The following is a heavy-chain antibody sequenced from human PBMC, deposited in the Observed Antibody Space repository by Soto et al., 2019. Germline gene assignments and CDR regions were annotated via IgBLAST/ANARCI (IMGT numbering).Heavy chain of an antibody. J-gene: IGHJ5*02. Sequence: SETLSLTCSVSGAPITTYYWSWIRQPPGKGLEWIGSISYSGSTKYNPSLESRVMISLDTSKNQFSPRLTSVTAADTALYYCARDWDSSGLFDPWGQGALVTVSS. D-gene: IGHD3-10*01. V-gene: IGHV4-59*01. CDR2: ISYSGST. CDR3: ARDWDSSGLFDP. CDR1: GAPITTYY.